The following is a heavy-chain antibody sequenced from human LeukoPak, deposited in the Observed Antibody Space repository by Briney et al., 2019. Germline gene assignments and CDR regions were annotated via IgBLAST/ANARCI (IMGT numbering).Heavy chain of an antibody. Sequence: SETLSLTCTVSGASISSGAYHWSWIRQPPGKGLEWIRYSGNTDYNPSLNSRVTISVDTSKNQLSLRLSSVTTADTAVYFCATYYAGRGGSGYWGQGTLVTVSS. D-gene: IGHD3-10*01. J-gene: IGHJ4*02. CDR2: SGNT. V-gene: IGHV4-30-4*01. CDR3: ATYYAGRGGSGY. CDR1: GASISSGAYH.